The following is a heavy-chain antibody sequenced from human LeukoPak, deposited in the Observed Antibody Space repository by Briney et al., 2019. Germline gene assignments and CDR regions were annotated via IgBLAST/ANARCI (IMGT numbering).Heavy chain of an antibody. CDR3: TSPEWGY. Sequence: GGSLRLACAASGFTFSNAWMSWVRQASGKGLEWVGRIRSKANNFATAYTAAVKGRFTISRDDSQNTAYLQMNSLKTEDTAMYYCTSPEWGYWGQGTLVTVSS. CDR2: IRSKANNFAT. CDR1: GFTFSNAW. D-gene: IGHD3-3*01. J-gene: IGHJ4*02. V-gene: IGHV3-73*01.